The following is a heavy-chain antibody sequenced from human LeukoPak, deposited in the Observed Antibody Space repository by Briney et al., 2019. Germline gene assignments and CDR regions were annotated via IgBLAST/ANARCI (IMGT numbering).Heavy chain of an antibody. D-gene: IGHD3-22*01. CDR3: AREGMGYYYDSSGYGKDY. CDR1: GYTFTGYY. J-gene: IGHJ4*02. V-gene: IGHV1-2*02. CDR2: INPNSGGT. Sequence: ASVKVSCKASGYTFTGYYMHWVRQAPGQGLEWMGWINPNSGGTNYAQKFQGRVTMTRDTSISTAYMELSRLRSDDTAVYYCAREGMGYYYDSSGYGKDYWGQGTLVTVSS.